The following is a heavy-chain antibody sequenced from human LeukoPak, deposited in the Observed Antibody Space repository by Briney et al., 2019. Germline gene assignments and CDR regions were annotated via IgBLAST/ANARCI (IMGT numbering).Heavy chain of an antibody. CDR1: EFTFSSYS. J-gene: IGHJ4*02. D-gene: IGHD6-13*01. Sequence: GGSLRLSCAASEFTFSSYSMNWVRQAPGKGLEWVSYITNSGNSKSYADSVKGRFTISRDNTKNSLYLQMNGLRAEDTAVYYCARDTEQPFDQWGQGTLVTVSS. V-gene: IGHV3-48*01. CDR2: ITNSGNSK. CDR3: ARDTEQPFDQ.